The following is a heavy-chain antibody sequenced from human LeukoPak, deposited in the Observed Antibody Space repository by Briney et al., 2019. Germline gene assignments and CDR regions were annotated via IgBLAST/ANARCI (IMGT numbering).Heavy chain of an antibody. V-gene: IGHV1-69*13. CDR3: ARDRPGRYCSTISCYSASPFDP. Sequence: GASVKVSCKASGGTFSSYAISWVRQAPGQGLEWMGGTIPLFGTANYAQKFQGRVTMTADESTGTAYMELSSLRPEDTAVYYCARDRPGRYCSTISCYSASPFDPWGQGTLVTVSS. D-gene: IGHD2-2*02. J-gene: IGHJ5*02. CDR1: GGTFSSYA. CDR2: TIPLFGTA.